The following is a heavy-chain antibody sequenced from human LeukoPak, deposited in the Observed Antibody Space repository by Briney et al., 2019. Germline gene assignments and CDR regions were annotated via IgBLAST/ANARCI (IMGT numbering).Heavy chain of an antibody. D-gene: IGHD3-3*01. CDR1: GFTFSSYS. CDR2: ISSSSSYI. CDR3: ATQGRFLEWSNFDY. J-gene: IGHJ4*02. V-gene: IGHV3-21*01. Sequence: GGSLRLSCAASGFTFSSYSMNWVRQAPGKGLEWVSSISSSSSYIYYADSVKGRFTISRDNAKNSLYLQMNSLRAEDTAVYYCATQGRFLEWSNFDYWGQGTLVTVSS.